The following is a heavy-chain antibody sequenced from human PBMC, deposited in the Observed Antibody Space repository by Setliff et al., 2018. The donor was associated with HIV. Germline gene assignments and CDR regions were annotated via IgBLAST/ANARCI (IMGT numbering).Heavy chain of an antibody. Sequence: SETLSLTCAAYGGSLSGYYWSWIRQTPGKGLEWIGGVHYSGRTAYNPSLQSRVAISVDMYRNQFFLRLTSVTAADTSVYYCARHRAQRGSGTYYDDWFDPWGQGTLVTVSS. CDR3: ARHRAQRGSGTYYDDWFDP. CDR2: VHYSGRT. J-gene: IGHJ5*02. CDR1: GGSLSGYY. D-gene: IGHD3-10*01. V-gene: IGHV4-34*01.